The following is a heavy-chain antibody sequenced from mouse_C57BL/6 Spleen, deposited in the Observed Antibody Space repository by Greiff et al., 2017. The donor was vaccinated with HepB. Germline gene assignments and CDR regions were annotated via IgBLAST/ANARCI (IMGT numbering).Heavy chain of an antibody. J-gene: IGHJ4*01. CDR1: GFNFSSYA. CDR3: ARDLLWAMDY. Sequence: EVQVVESGGGLVKPGGSLKLSCAASGFNFSSYAMSWVRQTPEQRLEWVATISDGGSYTYYPDNVKGRFTISRDNAKNNLYLQMSHLKSEDTAMYYCARDLLWAMDYWGQGTSVTVSS. V-gene: IGHV5-4*01. D-gene: IGHD2-1*01. CDR2: ISDGGSYT.